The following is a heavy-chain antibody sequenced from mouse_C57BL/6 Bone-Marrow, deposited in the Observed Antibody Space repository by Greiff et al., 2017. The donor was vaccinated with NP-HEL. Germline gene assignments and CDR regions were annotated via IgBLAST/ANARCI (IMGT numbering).Heavy chain of an antibody. CDR2: IDPENGDT. D-gene: IGHD2-5*01. Sequence: EVKLVESGAELVRPGASVKLSCTASGFNIKDDYMHWVKQRPEQGLEWIGWIDPENGDTEYASKFQGKATITADTSSNTAYLQLSSLTSEDTAVYYCTTSDYSNYAFSYWGQGTLVTVSA. J-gene: IGHJ3*01. V-gene: IGHV14-4*01. CDR3: TTSDYSNYAFSY. CDR1: GFNIKDDY.